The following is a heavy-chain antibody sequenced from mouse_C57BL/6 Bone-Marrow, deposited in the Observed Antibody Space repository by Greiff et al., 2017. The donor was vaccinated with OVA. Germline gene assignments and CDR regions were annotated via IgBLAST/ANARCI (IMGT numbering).Heavy chain of an antibody. J-gene: IGHJ4*01. Sequence: QVQLQQSGAELAKPGASVKLSCKASGYTFTSYWMHWVKQRPGQGLEWIGYINPSSGYTKYNQKFKDKATLTADKSSSTAYMQLSSLTYEDSAVYYCARPRYLPHYAMDYWGQGTSVTVSS. V-gene: IGHV1-7*01. D-gene: IGHD2-1*01. CDR2: INPSSGYT. CDR1: GYTFTSYW. CDR3: ARPRYLPHYAMDY.